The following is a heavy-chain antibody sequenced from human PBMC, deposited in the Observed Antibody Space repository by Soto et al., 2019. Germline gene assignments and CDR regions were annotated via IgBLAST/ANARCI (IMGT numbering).Heavy chain of an antibody. J-gene: IGHJ5*02. D-gene: IGHD3-3*01. V-gene: IGHV4-34*01. CDR2: INHSGST. CDR1: GGSFSGYY. CDR3: ARGNTIFGVVIIPTPLNWFDR. Sequence: SETLSLTCAVYGGSFSGYYWSWIRQPPGKGLEWIGEINHSGSTNYNPSLKSRVTISVDTSKNQFSLKMSSVTAADTAVYYCARGNTIFGVVIIPTPLNWFDRWGQRTLVTVSS.